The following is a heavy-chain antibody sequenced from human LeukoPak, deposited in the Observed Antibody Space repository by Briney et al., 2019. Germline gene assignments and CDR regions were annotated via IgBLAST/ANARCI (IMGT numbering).Heavy chain of an antibody. CDR1: RFTFDDYA. CDR2: ISWNSGRI. CDR3: AKGAVAVTESTIDY. D-gene: IGHD6-19*01. V-gene: IGHV3-9*01. J-gene: IGHJ4*02. Sequence: GGSLRLSCAASRFTFDDYAMHWVRQAPGKGLEWVSSISWNSGRIVYADAVKGRFTISRDNAKNSLYLQMNSLRAEDTAFYYCAKGAVAVTESTIDYWGQGTLVTVSS.